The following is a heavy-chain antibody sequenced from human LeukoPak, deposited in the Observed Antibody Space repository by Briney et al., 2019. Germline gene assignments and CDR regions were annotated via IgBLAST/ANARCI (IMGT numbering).Heavy chain of an antibody. J-gene: IGHJ6*02. D-gene: IGHD2-2*01. CDR1: GGTFSSYA. CDR3: ARASRVFGYCSSTSCQNRNYYYYGMDV. CDR2: IIPISGTA. Sequence: SVKVSCKASGGTFSSYAISWVRQAPGQGLEWMGGIIPISGTANYAQKFQGRVTITADESTGTAYMELSSLRSEDTAVYYCARASRVFGYCSSTSCQNRNYYYYGMDVWGQGTTVTVSS. V-gene: IGHV1-69*13.